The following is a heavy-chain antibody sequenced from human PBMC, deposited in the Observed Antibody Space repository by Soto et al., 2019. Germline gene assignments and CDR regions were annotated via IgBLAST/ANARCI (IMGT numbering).Heavy chain of an antibody. V-gene: IGHV4-4*02. CDR1: SGSISSSNW. CDR2: IYHSGST. D-gene: IGHD3-10*01. CDR3: ARQYYYGSGSYLDY. J-gene: IGHJ4*02. Sequence: PSETLSLTCAVSSGSISSSNWWSWVRQPPGKGLEWIGEIYHSGSTNYNPSLKSRVTISVDKSKNQFSLKLSSVTAADTAVYYCARQYYYGSGSYLDYWGQGTLVTVSS.